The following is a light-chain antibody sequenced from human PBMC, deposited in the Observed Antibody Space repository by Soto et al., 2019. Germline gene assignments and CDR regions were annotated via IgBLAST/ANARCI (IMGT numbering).Light chain of an antibody. Sequence: EIVLTQSPATLSLSPGERATRSCRASQSISSHLAWYQQKPGQAPRLLIYGASNSATGIPARFSGSGSVTDFTLTISSLEPEYFAVYYCQQRINWPLTFGGGTKVEIK. J-gene: IGKJ4*01. CDR2: GAS. V-gene: IGKV3-11*01. CDR3: QQRINWPLT. CDR1: QSISSH.